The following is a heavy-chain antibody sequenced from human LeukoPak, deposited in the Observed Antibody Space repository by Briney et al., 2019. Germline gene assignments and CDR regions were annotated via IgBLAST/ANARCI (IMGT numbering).Heavy chain of an antibody. J-gene: IGHJ4*02. CDR1: GFTFDDYA. D-gene: IGHD3-9*01. Sequence: PGGSLRLSCAASGFTFDDYAMHWVRQAPGKGLEWVSGISWNSGSIGYANSVKGRFTISRDNAKNSLYLQMNSLRAEDTALYYCAKDATYDILTGPDYWGQGTLVTVSS. V-gene: IGHV3-9*01. CDR3: AKDATYDILTGPDY. CDR2: ISWNSGSI.